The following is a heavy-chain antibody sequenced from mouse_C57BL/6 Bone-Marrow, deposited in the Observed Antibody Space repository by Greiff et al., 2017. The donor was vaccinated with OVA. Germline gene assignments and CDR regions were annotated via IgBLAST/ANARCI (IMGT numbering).Heavy chain of an antibody. CDR3: ARGRPIITTVVATDYAMDY. CDR2: IYPGSGST. D-gene: IGHD1-1*01. J-gene: IGHJ4*01. Sequence: VQLQQPGAELVKPGASVKMSCKASGYTFTSYWITWVKQRPGQGLEWIGDIYPGSGSTNYNEKFKSKATLTVDTASSTAYMQLSSLTSEDSAVYYCARGRPIITTVVATDYAMDYWGRGTSVTVSS. CDR1: GYTFTSYW. V-gene: IGHV1-55*01.